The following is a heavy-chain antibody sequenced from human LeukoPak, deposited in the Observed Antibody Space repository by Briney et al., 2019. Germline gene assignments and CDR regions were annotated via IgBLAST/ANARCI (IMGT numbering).Heavy chain of an antibody. Sequence: SETLSLTCTVSGGSISSGTYYWCWTRQPAGKGLEWIGRIYTSGTTNYNPSLKSRVTISVDTSKNQFSLKLSSVTAADTAVYYCAALSPGYLNYWGQGTLVTVSS. CDR2: IYTSGTT. CDR1: GGSISSGTYY. J-gene: IGHJ4*02. D-gene: IGHD3-9*01. CDR3: AALSPGYLNY. V-gene: IGHV4-61*02.